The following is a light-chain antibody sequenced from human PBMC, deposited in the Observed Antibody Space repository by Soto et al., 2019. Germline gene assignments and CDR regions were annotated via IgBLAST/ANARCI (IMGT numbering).Light chain of an antibody. Sequence: DIQLSQSPSFLSASVGDRVTITCRASQGISSYLAWYQQKPGKAPKLLIYAASTLQSGVPSRFSGSGSGTEFTPTVSSLQPEDFATYYCQQLNSYPPLVLTFGGGTKVEIK. CDR1: QGISSY. V-gene: IGKV1-9*01. J-gene: IGKJ4*01. CDR3: QQLNSYPPLVLT. CDR2: AAS.